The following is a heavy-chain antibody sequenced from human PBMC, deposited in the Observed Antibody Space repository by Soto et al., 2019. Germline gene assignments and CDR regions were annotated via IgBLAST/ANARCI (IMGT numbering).Heavy chain of an antibody. CDR2: IRGFSPYT. CDR1: GFTFRTYT. Sequence: GGSLRLSCISSGFTFRTYTMNWVRQAPGKGLEWVSGIRGFSPYTFYAESVKGRFTISRDNAKNSLYLQMDSLRAEDTAVYYCARDRGYDAHDYYYNAMDVWGQGTTVPVSS. J-gene: IGHJ6*02. D-gene: IGHD3-10*01. CDR3: ARDRGYDAHDYYYNAMDV. V-gene: IGHV3-21*01.